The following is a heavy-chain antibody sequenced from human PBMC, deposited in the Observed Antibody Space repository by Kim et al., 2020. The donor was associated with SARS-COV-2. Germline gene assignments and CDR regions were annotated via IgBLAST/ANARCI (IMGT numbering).Heavy chain of an antibody. Sequence: SETLSLTCTVSGGSISSYYWSWIRQPPGKGLEWIGYIYYSGSTNYNPSLKSRVTISVDTSKNQFSLKLSSVTAADTAVYYCARGTHCSSTTCFDYWGQGT. CDR1: GGSISSYY. CDR3: ARGTHCSSTTCFDY. CDR2: IYYSGST. D-gene: IGHD2-2*01. V-gene: IGHV4-59*13. J-gene: IGHJ4*02.